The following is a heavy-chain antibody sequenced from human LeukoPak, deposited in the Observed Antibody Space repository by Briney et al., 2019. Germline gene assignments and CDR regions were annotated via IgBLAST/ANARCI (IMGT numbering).Heavy chain of an antibody. J-gene: IGHJ6*03. V-gene: IGHV3-7*03. CDR3: ARTYYYYYYMDV. Sequence: GGSLRLSCAASGFTFSSYWMSWVRQAPGKGLEWVANIKQDGSEKYYVDSVKGRFTISRDNSKNTLYLQMDSLRAEDTAVYYCARTYYYYYYMDVWGKGTTVTVSS. CDR1: GFTFSSYW. CDR2: IKQDGSEK.